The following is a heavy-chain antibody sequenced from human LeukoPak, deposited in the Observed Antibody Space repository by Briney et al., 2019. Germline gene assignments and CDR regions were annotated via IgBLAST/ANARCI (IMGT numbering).Heavy chain of an antibody. D-gene: IGHD6-13*01. Sequence: SETLSLTCAVYGGSFSGYYWSWIRQPPGKGLEWIGEINHSGSTNYNPSLKSRVTISVDTSKNQFSLKLSSVTAAATAVYYCARRIAAAGTWGQGTLVTVSS. CDR3: ARRIAAAGT. CDR2: INHSGST. V-gene: IGHV4-34*01. J-gene: IGHJ5*02. CDR1: GGSFSGYY.